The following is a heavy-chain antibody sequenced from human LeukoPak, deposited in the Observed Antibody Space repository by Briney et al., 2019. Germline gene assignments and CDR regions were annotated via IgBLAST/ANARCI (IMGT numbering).Heavy chain of an antibody. D-gene: IGHD3-3*01. CDR2: ISSSSSYI. CDR1: GFTFSSYS. CDR3: AKGGGDFWSGYYTGPSYYYYGMDV. Sequence: GGSLRLSCAASGFTFSSYSMNWVRQAPGKGLEWVSSISSSSSYIYYADSVKGRFTISRDNAKNSLYLQMNSLRAEDTAVYYCAKGGGDFWSGYYTGPSYYYYGMDVWGQGTTVTVSS. J-gene: IGHJ6*02. V-gene: IGHV3-21*04.